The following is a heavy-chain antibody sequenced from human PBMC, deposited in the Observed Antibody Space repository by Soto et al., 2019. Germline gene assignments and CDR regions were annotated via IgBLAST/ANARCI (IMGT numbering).Heavy chain of an antibody. J-gene: IGHJ5*02. CDR1: GGTFSSYT. CDR3: ARDGSSTSCYAYP. CDR2: IIPILGIA. Sequence: SVKVSCKASGGTFSSYTISWVRQAPGQGLEWMGRIIPILGIANYAQKFQGRVTITADKSTSTAYMELSSLRSEDTAVYYCARDGSSTSCYAYPWGQGTLVTVSS. V-gene: IGHV1-69*04. D-gene: IGHD2-2*01.